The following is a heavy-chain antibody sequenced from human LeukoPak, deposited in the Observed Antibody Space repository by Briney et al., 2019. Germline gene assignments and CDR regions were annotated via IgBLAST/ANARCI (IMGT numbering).Heavy chain of an antibody. J-gene: IGHJ4*02. CDR1: GYTFTSYD. Sequence: ASVKVSCKASGYTFTSYDINWVRQATGQGLEWMGWMNPNSGNTGYAQKFQGRATITRDTSITTAYLELSSLRSEDTAVYYCARAIRYQLLSDYWGQGTLVTVSS. V-gene: IGHV1-8*01. CDR3: ARAIRYQLLSDY. D-gene: IGHD2-2*01. CDR2: MNPNSGNT.